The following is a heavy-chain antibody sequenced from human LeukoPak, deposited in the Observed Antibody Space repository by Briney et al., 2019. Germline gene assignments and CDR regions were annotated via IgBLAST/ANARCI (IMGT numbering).Heavy chain of an antibody. CDR2: IIPVFGTA. V-gene: IGHV1-69*05. CDR3: ASISYSSSSSLLDYYYYYYMDV. D-gene: IGHD6-6*01. Sequence: SVKVSCKASGGTFSSYAISWVRQAPGQGLEWMGGIIPVFGTANYAQKFQGRVTITTDESTSTAYMELSGLRSEDTAVYYCASISYSSSSSLLDYYYYYYMDVWGKGTTVTVSS. J-gene: IGHJ6*03. CDR1: GGTFSSYA.